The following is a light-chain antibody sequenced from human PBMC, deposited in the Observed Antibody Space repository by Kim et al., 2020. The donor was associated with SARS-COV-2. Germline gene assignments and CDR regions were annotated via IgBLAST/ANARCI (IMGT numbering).Light chain of an antibody. CDR3: QQYHSFPLT. V-gene: IGKV1-5*03. J-gene: IGKJ4*01. CDR1: QIINGY. Sequence: DILMMQSPSAVSAYVGDRVIITCRVSQIINGYLAWYQQTPGKPPRLLIYKTSTLEDGVPSRFSGGGSGTEYTLTISSLQPDDFATYYCQQYHSFPLTFGGGTKVDIK. CDR2: KTS.